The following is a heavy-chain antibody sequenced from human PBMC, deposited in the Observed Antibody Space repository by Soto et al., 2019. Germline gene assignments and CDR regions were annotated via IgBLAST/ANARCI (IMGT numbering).Heavy chain of an antibody. CDR1: GYTFTSYG. V-gene: IGHV1-18*01. CDR3: ARGSPFHN. Sequence: QVQLVQSGAEVKKTGASVKVSCKASGYTFTSYGLSWVRQAPGQGLEWMGWISGYNGDINYAPKLQGRVTITRDTSTSTAYMELRSLRSDDTVIYDCARGSPFHNWGQGALISVSS. J-gene: IGHJ4*02. CDR2: ISGYNGDI.